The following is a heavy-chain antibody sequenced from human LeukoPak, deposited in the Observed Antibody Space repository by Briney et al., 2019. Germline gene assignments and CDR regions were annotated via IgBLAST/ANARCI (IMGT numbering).Heavy chain of an antibody. CDR1: GFTVSSNY. J-gene: IGHJ3*02. Sequence: GGSLRLSCAASGFTVSSNYMSWVRQAPGKGLEWVSVIYSGGSTYYADSVKGRFTISRDNSKNTLYLQMNNLRAEDTAVYYCARAPLGLFVIWGQGTMVTVSS. D-gene: IGHD2-15*01. CDR2: IYSGGST. V-gene: IGHV3-53*01. CDR3: ARAPLGLFVI.